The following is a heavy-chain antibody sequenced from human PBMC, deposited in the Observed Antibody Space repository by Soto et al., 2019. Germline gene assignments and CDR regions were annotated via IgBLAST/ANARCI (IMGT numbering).Heavy chain of an antibody. CDR1: GGSISSGGYY. J-gene: IGHJ6*02. CDR2: IYYSGST. V-gene: IGHV4-31*03. Sequence: SETLSLTCTVSGGSISSGGYYWSWIRQHPGKGLEWIGYIYYSGSTYYNPSLKSRVTISVDTSKNQFSLKLSSVTAADTAVYYCARKVHRSHSGSWYPRYYYYGMDVWGQGTTVTVSS. D-gene: IGHD6-13*01. CDR3: ARKVHRSHSGSWYPRYYYYGMDV.